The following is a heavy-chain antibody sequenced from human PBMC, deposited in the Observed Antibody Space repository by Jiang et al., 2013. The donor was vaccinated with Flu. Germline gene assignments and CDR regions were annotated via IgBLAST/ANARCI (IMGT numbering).Heavy chain of an antibody. CDR1: GGSINSYY. D-gene: IGHD4-17*01. CDR3: ARDYGDYVGWFDP. CDR2: IYTSGST. Sequence: PGLVKPSETLSLTCVVSGGSINSYYWSWIRQPAGKGLEWIGRIYTSGSTNYNPSLNSRATISLDTSKNQLSLRLTSVTAADTAVYYCARDYGDYVGWFDPWGQGTLVTVSS. J-gene: IGHJ5*02. V-gene: IGHV4-4*07.